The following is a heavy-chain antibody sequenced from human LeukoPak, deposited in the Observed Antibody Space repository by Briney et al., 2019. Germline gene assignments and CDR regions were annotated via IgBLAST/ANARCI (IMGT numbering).Heavy chain of an antibody. CDR1: GGSFSGYY. Sequence: PSETLSLTCAVYGGSFSGYYWSWIRQPPGKGLEWIGEINHSGSTNYNPSLKSRVTISVDTSKNQSSLKLSSVTAADTAVYYCAKSNGYGLIDYWGQGTLVTVSS. CDR3: AKSNGYGLIDY. V-gene: IGHV4-34*01. D-gene: IGHD5-12*01. CDR2: INHSGST. J-gene: IGHJ4*02.